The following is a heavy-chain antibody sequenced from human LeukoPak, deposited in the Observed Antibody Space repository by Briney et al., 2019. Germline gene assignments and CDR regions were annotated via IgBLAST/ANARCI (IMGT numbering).Heavy chain of an antibody. CDR3: ARGRAPAGHFDL. D-gene: IGHD6-13*01. CDR2: IKQDGTEE. J-gene: IGHJ4*02. Sequence: PGGSLRLSCAASGFTFTTYWMSWVRQAPGKGLEWVANIKQDGTEEYYVDSVKGRFTISRDNAKNSLYLQMNSLRAEDTAVYYCARGRAPAGHFDLWGQGTLVTVSS. V-gene: IGHV3-7*01. CDR1: GFTFTTYW.